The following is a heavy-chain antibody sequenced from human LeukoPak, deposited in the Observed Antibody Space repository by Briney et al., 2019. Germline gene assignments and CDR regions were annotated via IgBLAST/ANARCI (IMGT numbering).Heavy chain of an antibody. CDR3: ARGIRIVVVPAANVPGSYNWFDP. D-gene: IGHD2-2*01. V-gene: IGHV4-39*07. CDR1: GVSISNSNNF. J-gene: IGHJ5*02. Sequence: ASETLSLTCTVSGVSISNSNNFWGWIRQPPGKGLEWIGSMHYRGTTYYIPSLKSRVTISVDTSKNQFSLKLSSVTAADTAVYYCARGIRIVVVPAANVPGSYNWFDPWGQGTLVTVSS. CDR2: MHYRGTT.